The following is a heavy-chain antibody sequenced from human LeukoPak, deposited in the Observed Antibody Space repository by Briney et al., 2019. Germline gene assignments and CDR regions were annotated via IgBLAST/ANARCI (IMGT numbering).Heavy chain of an antibody. D-gene: IGHD3-10*01. V-gene: IGHV3-30-3*01. CDR2: ISYDGNNK. CDR1: GFTFSDYA. J-gene: IGHJ6*02. Sequence: PGGSLRLSCAASGFTFSDYAIHWVRQAPGKGLEWVAVISYDGNNKEYGDSVKGRFTISRDNSKSTVYLQVNSLRGEDTAVFYCASTMRRGMDVWGQGTTVTVSS. CDR3: ASTMRRGMDV.